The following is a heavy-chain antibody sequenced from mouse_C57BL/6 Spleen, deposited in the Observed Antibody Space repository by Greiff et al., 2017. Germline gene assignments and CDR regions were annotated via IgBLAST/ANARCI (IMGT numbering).Heavy chain of an antibody. CDR1: GYTFTSYW. V-gene: IGHV1-64*01. J-gene: IGHJ1*03. CDR3: ARGTTVVATNFDV. CDR2: IHPNSGST. D-gene: IGHD1-1*01. Sequence: VQRQQPGAELVKPGASVKLSCKASGYTFTSYWMHWVKQRPGQGLEWIGMIHPNSGSTNYNEKFKSKATLTVDKSSSTAYMQLSSLTSEDSAVYYCARGTTVVATNFDVWGTGTTVTVSS.